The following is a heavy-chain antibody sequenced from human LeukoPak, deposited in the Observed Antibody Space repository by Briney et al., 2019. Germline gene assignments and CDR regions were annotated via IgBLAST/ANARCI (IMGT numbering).Heavy chain of an antibody. CDR3: ARGGYGYNF. Sequence: NPGGSLRLSCTASGFTFINYSMNWVRQAPGKGLEWVSSISSRSSYIYYADSVKGRFTISRDNAKNSLYLQMNSLRAEDTAVYYCARGGYGYNFWGQGTLVTVSS. CDR2: ISSRSSYI. V-gene: IGHV3-21*01. CDR1: GFTFINYS. J-gene: IGHJ4*02. D-gene: IGHD5-24*01.